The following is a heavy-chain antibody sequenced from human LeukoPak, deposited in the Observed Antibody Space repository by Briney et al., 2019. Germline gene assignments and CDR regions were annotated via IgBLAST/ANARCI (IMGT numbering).Heavy chain of an antibody. J-gene: IGHJ5*02. D-gene: IGHD1-14*01. CDR1: GGSISSYY. CDR2: IYYSGST. CDR3: ARHVRYNWNHSGWFDP. V-gene: IGHV4-59*08. Sequence: SETLSLTCTVSGGSISSYYWSWIRQPPGKGLEWIGYIYYSGSTNYNPSLKSRVTISVDTSKNQFSLKLSSVTAADTAVYYCARHVRYNWNHSGWFDPWGQGTLVTVSS.